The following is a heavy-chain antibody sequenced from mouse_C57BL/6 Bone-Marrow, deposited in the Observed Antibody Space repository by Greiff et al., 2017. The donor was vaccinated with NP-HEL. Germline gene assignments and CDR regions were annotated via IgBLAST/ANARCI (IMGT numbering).Heavy chain of an antibody. CDR2: IHPNSGST. Sequence: QVQLKQPGAELVKPGASVKLSCKASGYTFTSYWMHWVKQRPGQGLEWIGMIHPNSGSTNYNEKFKSKATLTVDKSSSTAYMQLSSLTSENSAFYYCARGLLWLRRRDYYAMDYWGQGTSVTVSS. CDR3: ARGLLWLRRRDYYAMDY. D-gene: IGHD2-2*01. J-gene: IGHJ4*01. V-gene: IGHV1-64*01. CDR1: GYTFTSYW.